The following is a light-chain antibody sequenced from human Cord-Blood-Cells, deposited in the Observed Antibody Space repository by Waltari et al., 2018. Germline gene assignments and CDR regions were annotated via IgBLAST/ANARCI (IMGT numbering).Light chain of an antibody. J-gene: IGLJ3*02. Sequence: NFMLTQPHSVSESPGKTVTISCTRSSGSIASNYVQWYQQRPGSSPTTVIYEDNQRPSGVPDRFSGSFDSSSNSASLTISGLKTEDEADYYCQSYDSSKWVFGGGTKLTVL. CDR2: EDN. CDR3: QSYDSSKWV. CDR1: SGSIASNY. V-gene: IGLV6-57*01.